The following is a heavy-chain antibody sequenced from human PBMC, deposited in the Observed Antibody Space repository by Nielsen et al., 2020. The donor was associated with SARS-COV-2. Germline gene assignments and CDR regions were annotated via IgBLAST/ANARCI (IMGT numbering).Heavy chain of an antibody. D-gene: IGHD6-13*01. CDR2: ICTAGDT. J-gene: IGHJ4*01. Sequence: GESLKISCAASGFTFSSYDMHWVRQATGKGLEWVSAICTAGDTYYPDSVKGRFTISRDNSKTTLYLQLNSLRAAATAVYYGARDHGAAAGPESCDWGPGTLVTVSS. V-gene: IGHV3-13*01. CDR1: GFTFSSYD. CDR3: ARDHGAAAGPESCD.